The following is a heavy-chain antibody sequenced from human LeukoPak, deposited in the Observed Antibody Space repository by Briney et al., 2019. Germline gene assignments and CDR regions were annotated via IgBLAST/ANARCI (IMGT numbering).Heavy chain of an antibody. CDR2: ISGSGGST. Sequence: GGSLRLSCAASGFTFSSYAMTWVRQAPGKGLEWVSAISGSGGSTYYADSVKGRFTISRDTPRNTLYLQMNSLRAKDTALYYCAKGLGELSFIVDYWGQGTLVTVSS. J-gene: IGHJ4*02. V-gene: IGHV3-23*01. CDR1: GFTFSSYA. CDR3: AKGLGELSFIVDY. D-gene: IGHD3-16*02.